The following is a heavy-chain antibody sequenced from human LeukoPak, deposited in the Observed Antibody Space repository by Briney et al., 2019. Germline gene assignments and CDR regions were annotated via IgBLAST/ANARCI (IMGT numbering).Heavy chain of an antibody. J-gene: IGHJ4*02. V-gene: IGHV3-11*01. CDR3: ARGVYSSSWYFDY. CDR2: ISSSGSTI. D-gene: IGHD6-13*01. Sequence: IRQAPGKGLEWVSYISSSGSTIYYADSVKGRFTISRDNAKNSLYLQMNSLRAEDTAVYYCARGVYSSSWYFDYSGQGTLVTVFS.